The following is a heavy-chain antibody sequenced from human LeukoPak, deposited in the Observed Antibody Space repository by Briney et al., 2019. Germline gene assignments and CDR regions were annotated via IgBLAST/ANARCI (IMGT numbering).Heavy chain of an antibody. CDR2: IKQDGSER. V-gene: IGHV3-7*01. CDR1: GFTFSTSW. D-gene: IGHD2-21*02. CDR3: ARHDFASPFDY. J-gene: IGHJ4*02. Sequence: QPGGSLRLSCAPSGFTFSTSWMSWVRQAPGKGQEWVANIKQDGSERYYVGSVKGRFTISRDNAKNSLYLQMNSLRAEDTAVYYCARHDFASPFDYWGQGILVTVSS.